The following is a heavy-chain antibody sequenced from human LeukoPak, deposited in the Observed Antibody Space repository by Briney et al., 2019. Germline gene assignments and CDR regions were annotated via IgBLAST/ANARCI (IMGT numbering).Heavy chain of an antibody. J-gene: IGHJ4*02. CDR2: INPSGGST. D-gene: IGHD6-13*01. CDR3: AKLAAAGTAHYYFDY. Sequence: VASVKVSCKASGYTFTSCHMHWVRQAPGQGLEIMGIINPSGGSTTYAQKFQGRVTMTRDTSTSTVYMELSSLRSEDTAVYYCAKLAAAGTAHYYFDYWGQGTLVTVSS. V-gene: IGHV1-46*01. CDR1: GYTFTSCH.